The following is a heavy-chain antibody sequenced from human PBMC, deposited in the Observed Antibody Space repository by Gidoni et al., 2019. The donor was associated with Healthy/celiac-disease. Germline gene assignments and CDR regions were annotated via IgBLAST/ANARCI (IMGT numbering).Heavy chain of an antibody. CDR3: ATFYGDYVTGAFDI. Sequence: GRVTITADKSTSTAYMELSSLRSEDTAVYYCATFYGDYVTGAFDIWGQGTMVTVSS. V-gene: IGHV1-69*02. D-gene: IGHD4-17*01. J-gene: IGHJ3*02.